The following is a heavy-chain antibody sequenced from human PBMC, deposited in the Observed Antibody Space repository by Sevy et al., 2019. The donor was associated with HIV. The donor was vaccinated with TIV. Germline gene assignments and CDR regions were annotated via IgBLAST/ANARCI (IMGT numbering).Heavy chain of an antibody. CDR2: IKQDSGQK. CDR3: ARDDGNYYFHY. Sequence: GGSLRLSCAASGFTFSKYWMGRVRQAPGKGLEWVANIKQDSGQKYYVDSVKGRFTISRDNVKNSLYLQMNSLRAEDTAVYFCARDDGNYYFHYWGQGTLVTVSS. CDR1: GFTFSKYW. D-gene: IGHD1-7*01. V-gene: IGHV3-7*01. J-gene: IGHJ4*02.